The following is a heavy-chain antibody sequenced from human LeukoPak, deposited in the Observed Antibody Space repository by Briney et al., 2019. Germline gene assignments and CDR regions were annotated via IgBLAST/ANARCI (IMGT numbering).Heavy chain of an antibody. V-gene: IGHV3-74*01. D-gene: IGHD5-18*01. CDR2: IKSDGSTT. Sequence: PGGSLRLSCAGTGFTFSSYSMNWVRQAPGKGLVWVSRIKSDGSTTTYADSVKGRFTISRDNAKNTLYLQMNSLRAEDTAVYYCARVVDTHFDYWGQGTLVTVSS. J-gene: IGHJ4*02. CDR3: ARVVDTHFDY. CDR1: GFTFSSYS.